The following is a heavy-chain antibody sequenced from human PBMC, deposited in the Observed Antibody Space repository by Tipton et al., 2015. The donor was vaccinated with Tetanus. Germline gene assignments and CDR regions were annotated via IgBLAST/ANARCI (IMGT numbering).Heavy chain of an antibody. J-gene: IGHJ2*01. V-gene: IGHV4-34*01. CDR3: ARGSRKSFLTTNWSVYWYFDL. CDR1: GGSFSGYY. D-gene: IGHD1-14*01. Sequence: LRLSCAVNGGSFSGYYWTWIRQPPGKGLEWIGEIDHSGSTNYNLSLKSRLTISVATSKKRFSLKLSSVTAADTALYYCARGSRKSFLTTNWSVYWYFDLWGRGTLVTVSS. CDR2: IDHSGST.